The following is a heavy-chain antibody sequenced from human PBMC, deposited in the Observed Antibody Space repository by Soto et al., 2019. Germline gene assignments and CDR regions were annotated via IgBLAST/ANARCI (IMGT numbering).Heavy chain of an antibody. CDR1: GGSISSSSYY. CDR2: IYYSGST. CDR3: ARNDYGDPFDY. V-gene: IGHV4-39*01. D-gene: IGHD4-17*01. Sequence: QLQLQESGPGLVKPSETLSLTCTVSGGSISSSSYYWGWIRQPPGKGLEWIGSIYYSGSTYYNPSLKSRVTISVDTSKNQFSLKLSSVTAVDTAVYYCARNDYGDPFDYWGQGTLVTVSS. J-gene: IGHJ4*02.